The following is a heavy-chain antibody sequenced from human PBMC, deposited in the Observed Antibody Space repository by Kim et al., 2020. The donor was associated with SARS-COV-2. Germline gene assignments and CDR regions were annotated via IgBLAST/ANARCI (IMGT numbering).Heavy chain of an antibody. CDR3: ARHAGYKYDHDDDHFDY. Sequence: SETLSLTCSVSGGSITSSDYYWIWIRQTPGKELEWIGSIYYTGSTYYYPSLKSRFTISVATFKNHFYLRLKSVTATDRAVYYCARHAGYKYDHDDDHFDYWGQGTLVTVSP. V-gene: IGHV4-39*01. CDR2: IYYTGST. J-gene: IGHJ4*02. CDR1: GGSITSSDYY. D-gene: IGHD3-16*01.